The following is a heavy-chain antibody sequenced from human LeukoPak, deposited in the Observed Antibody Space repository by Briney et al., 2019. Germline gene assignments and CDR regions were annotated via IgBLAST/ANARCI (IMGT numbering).Heavy chain of an antibody. J-gene: IGHJ5*02. CDR3: ARGPGYCSSTSCYKGWFDP. CDR2: INHSGST. V-gene: IGHV4-34*01. D-gene: IGHD2-2*02. CDR1: GGSFSGYY. Sequence: PSETLSLTCVVYGGSFSGYYWSWIRQPPGKGLEWIGEINHSGSTNYNPSLKSRVTISVDTSKNQFSLKLSSVTAADTAVYYCARGPGYCSSTSCYKGWFDPWGQGTLVTVSS.